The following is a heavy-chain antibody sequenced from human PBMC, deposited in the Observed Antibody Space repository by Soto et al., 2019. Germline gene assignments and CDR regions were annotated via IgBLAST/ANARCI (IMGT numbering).Heavy chain of an antibody. J-gene: IGHJ3*02. CDR1: SGSISSSNW. CDR2: IYHSGST. Sequence: SSETLSLTCAVSSGSISSSNWWSWVRQPPGKGLEWIGEIYHSGSTNYNPSLKSRVTISVDKSKNQFSLKLSSVTAADTAVYYCARVRAQGGAAAGTRGAFDIWGQGTMVTVSS. D-gene: IGHD6-13*01. V-gene: IGHV4-4*02. CDR3: ARVRAQGGAAAGTRGAFDI.